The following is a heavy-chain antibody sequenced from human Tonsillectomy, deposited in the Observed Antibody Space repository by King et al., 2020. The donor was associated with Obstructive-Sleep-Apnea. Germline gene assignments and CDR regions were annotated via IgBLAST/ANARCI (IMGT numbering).Heavy chain of an antibody. D-gene: IGHD3-9*01. CDR1: GFTFISYG. Sequence: VQLVESGGGVVQPGRSLRLSFAASGFTFISYGMHWVRQAPGKGLEWVAVISYDGSNKYYADSVKGRFTISRDNSKNTLYLQMNSLRAEDTAVYYCAALAGYDILTEGAFDIWGQGTMVTVSS. J-gene: IGHJ3*02. V-gene: IGHV3-30*03. CDR2: ISYDGSNK. CDR3: AALAGYDILTEGAFDI.